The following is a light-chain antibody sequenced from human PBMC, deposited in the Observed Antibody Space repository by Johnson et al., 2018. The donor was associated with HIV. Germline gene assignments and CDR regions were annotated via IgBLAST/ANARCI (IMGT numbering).Light chain of an antibody. J-gene: IGLJ1*01. CDR3: GTWDSSLSAGGANYV. Sequence: QSALTQPPSVSAAPGQKVTISCSGTSSNIGNNYVSWYQQFTGTAPKLVIHDNNKRPSGIPDRFSGSKSGTSATLGITGLQTGAEADYYCGTWDSSLSAGGANYVFGTGTKVTVL. V-gene: IGLV1-51*01. CDR1: SSNIGNNY. CDR2: DNN.